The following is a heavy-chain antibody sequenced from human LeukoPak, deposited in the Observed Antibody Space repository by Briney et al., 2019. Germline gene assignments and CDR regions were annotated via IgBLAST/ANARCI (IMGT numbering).Heavy chain of an antibody. CDR3: ARVGVARSSGSGNYLWYLDY. CDR1: GFTFDYYA. D-gene: IGHD3-10*01. J-gene: IGHJ4*02. Sequence: RSLRPSCAASGFTFDYYAMHWVRQGPGQGLEWVAGITWNSDTIGYGDSVKGRFTISRDNAKNSLYLLMNSLGPDDTASYYCARVGVARSSGSGNYLWYLDYWGQGALVTVSS. CDR2: ITWNSDTI. V-gene: IGHV3-9*01.